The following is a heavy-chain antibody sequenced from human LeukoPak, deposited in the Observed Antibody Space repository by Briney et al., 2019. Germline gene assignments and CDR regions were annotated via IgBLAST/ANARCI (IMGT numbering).Heavy chain of an antibody. V-gene: IGHV4-59*01. CDR3: ARDSPNPSGYPDAFDI. J-gene: IGHJ3*02. CDR2: IYYSGST. Sequence: PSETLSLTCTVSGGSISSYYWSWIRQPPGKGLEWIGYIYYSGSTNYNPSLKSRVTISVDTSKNQFSLKLSSVTAAGTAVYYCARDSPNPSGYPDAFDIWGQGTMVTVSS. D-gene: IGHD3-22*01. CDR1: GGSISSYY.